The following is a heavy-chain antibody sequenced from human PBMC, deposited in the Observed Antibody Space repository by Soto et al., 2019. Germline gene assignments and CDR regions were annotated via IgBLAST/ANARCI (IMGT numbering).Heavy chain of an antibody. Sequence: GGSLRLSCAASGFTFGRYWMHWVRQAPGKGLVWVSRINSDGSSTSYADSVKGRFTISRDNAKNTLYLQMNSLRAEDTAVYYCARVAVSYDFWSGYYSAEYYYYMDVWGKGTTVSVSS. CDR2: INSDGSST. V-gene: IGHV3-74*01. CDR3: ARVAVSYDFWSGYYSAEYYYYMDV. CDR1: GFTFGRYW. D-gene: IGHD3-3*01. J-gene: IGHJ6*03.